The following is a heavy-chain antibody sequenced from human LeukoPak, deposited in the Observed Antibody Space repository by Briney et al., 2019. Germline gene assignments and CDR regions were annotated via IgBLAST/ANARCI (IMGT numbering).Heavy chain of an antibody. CDR2: ISSSSSTI. J-gene: IGHJ3*01. CDR1: GFNSSSYS. V-gene: IGHV3-48*01. Sequence: PGGSLRLSRAPSGFNSSSYSMNWVRPAPGRGLEWVSYISSSSSTIYYADSVKGRFTISRDNAKNSLYLQMNSLRAEDTAVYYCARDRYSSRWGQGTMVTVSS. CDR3: ARDRYSSR. D-gene: IGHD5-18*01.